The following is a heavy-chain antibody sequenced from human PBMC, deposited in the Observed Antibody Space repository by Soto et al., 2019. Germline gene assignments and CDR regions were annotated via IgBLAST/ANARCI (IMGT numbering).Heavy chain of an antibody. CDR1: GFTFSSYA. CDR2: ISGSGGST. J-gene: IGHJ4*02. CDR3: AKVGIYCTNGVCRGY. Sequence: EVQLLESGGGLVQPGGSLRLSCAASGFTFSSYAMSWVSQAPGKGLKWVSGISGSGGSTYYADSVKGRFTISRDNSKNTLFVQMNSMRVEDTAVYYCAKVGIYCTNGVCRGYWGQGTLVTVSS. V-gene: IGHV3-23*01. D-gene: IGHD2-8*01.